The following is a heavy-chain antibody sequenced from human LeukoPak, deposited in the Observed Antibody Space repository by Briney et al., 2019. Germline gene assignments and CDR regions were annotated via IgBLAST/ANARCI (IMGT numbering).Heavy chain of an antibody. J-gene: IGHJ4*02. CDR3: ARDRGYYDILTGYYSPRYFDY. CDR2: IKQDGSEK. D-gene: IGHD3-9*01. Sequence: GGSLRLSCAASGFIFSSYWMSGVRQAPGKGLEWGANIKQDGSEKYYVASVKGRFTISRDNAKNSLYLQMNSLRAEDTAVYYCARDRGYYDILTGYYSPRYFDYWGQGTLVTVSS. CDR1: GFIFSSYW. V-gene: IGHV3-7*01.